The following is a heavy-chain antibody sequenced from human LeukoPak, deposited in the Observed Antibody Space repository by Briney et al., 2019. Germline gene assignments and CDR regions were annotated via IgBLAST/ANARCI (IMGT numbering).Heavy chain of an antibody. Sequence: GASVKVSCKASGYTFTSYDINWVRQATGQGLEWMGWMNPNSGNTGYAQKFQGRVTMTRNTSISTAYMELSSLRSEDTAVYYCARGRGIAAAGWLGKWFDPWGQGTLVTVSS. CDR2: MNPNSGNT. CDR1: GYTFTSYD. J-gene: IGHJ5*01. D-gene: IGHD6-13*01. V-gene: IGHV1-8*01. CDR3: ARGRGIAAAGWLGKWFDP.